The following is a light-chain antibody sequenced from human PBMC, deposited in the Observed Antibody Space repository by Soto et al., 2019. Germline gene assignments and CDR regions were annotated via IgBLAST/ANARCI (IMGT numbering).Light chain of an antibody. Sequence: QSVLTQPPSVSGAPGQRVTISCTGSSSNIGAGYDVHWYQQLPGTAPKLLIYGNSNRPSGVPDRFSGSKSGTSASLAITGLQAEDEADYYCQSYDSSLRGPTLVFGGGTKLTVL. CDR2: GNS. V-gene: IGLV1-40*01. J-gene: IGLJ3*02. CDR1: SSNIGAGYD. CDR3: QSYDSSLRGPTLV.